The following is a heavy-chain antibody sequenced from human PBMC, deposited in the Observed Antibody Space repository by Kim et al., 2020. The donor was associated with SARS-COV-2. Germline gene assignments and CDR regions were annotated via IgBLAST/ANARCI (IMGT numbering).Heavy chain of an antibody. V-gene: IGHV4-39*01. CDR2: IYYSGST. D-gene: IGHD2-2*01. CDR1: GGSISSSSYY. J-gene: IGHJ5*02. CDR3: TRRDGVVPVAGIWFNP. Sequence: SETLSLTCTVSGGSISSSSYYWGWIRQPPGKGLEWIGSIYYSGSTYYNPSLKSRVTISVDTSKNQFSLKMSSVTAADTAVYYCTRRDGVVPVAGIWFNPCGHGTLVTLSS.